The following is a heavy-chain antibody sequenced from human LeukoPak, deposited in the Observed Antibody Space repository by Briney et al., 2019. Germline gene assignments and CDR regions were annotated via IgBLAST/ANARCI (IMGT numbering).Heavy chain of an antibody. V-gene: IGHV3-23*01. J-gene: IGHJ5*02. CDR3: VKASSSSPQYNWFDA. CDR2: VSGTGGRT. Sequence: PGGSLRLSCAASGFTFSTYAMSWVRRAPGEGLEWVSVVSGTGGRTYYADSVKGRFTISRDNSKNTLYPQMNSLRAEDTALYYCVKASSSSPQYNWFDAWGQGTLVTVSS. CDR1: GFTFSTYA. D-gene: IGHD6-6*01.